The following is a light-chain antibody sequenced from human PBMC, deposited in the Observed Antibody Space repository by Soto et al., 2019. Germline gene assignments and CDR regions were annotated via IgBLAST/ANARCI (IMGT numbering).Light chain of an antibody. V-gene: IGKV3-20*01. J-gene: IGKJ2*01. Sequence: EIVLTQSPGTLSLSPGERATLSCRASQSVTSSYLAWYQQKPGQAPRLLIYGASSRATGIPNRFSGSGSGTDFTLTISRLEPEDFAVYYGQQYGSSPRTFGQGTKLESK. CDR2: GAS. CDR1: QSVTSSY. CDR3: QQYGSSPRT.